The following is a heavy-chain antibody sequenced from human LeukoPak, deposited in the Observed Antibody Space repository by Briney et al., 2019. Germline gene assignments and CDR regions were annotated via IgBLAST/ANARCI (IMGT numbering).Heavy chain of an antibody. Sequence: GGSLRLSCAASGFTLSSYAMSWIRQAPGKGLEWVSTITGSGGSTYYAASVKGRFTISRDNAKNSLYLQMNSLRAEDTAVYYCARDPGSYKDYWGQGTLVTVSS. CDR2: ITGSGGST. D-gene: IGHD1-26*01. V-gene: IGHV3-23*01. J-gene: IGHJ4*02. CDR3: ARDPGSYKDY. CDR1: GFTLSSYA.